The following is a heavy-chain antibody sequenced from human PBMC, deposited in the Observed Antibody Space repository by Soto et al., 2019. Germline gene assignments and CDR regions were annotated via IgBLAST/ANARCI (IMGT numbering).Heavy chain of an antibody. CDR3: AKFRGGSISGWCFDH. CDR1: GFTFSGYA. CDR2: ITNGVGIT. J-gene: IGHJ4*02. V-gene: IGHV3-23*01. Sequence: EVQLLESGGGLVQPGGSLRLSCAASGFTFSGYAMSWVRQAPGKGLEWVSVITNGVGITNYADSVKGRFTISKDNSKNTLYLQMDSLRAEDTAIYYCAKFRGGSISGWCFDHWGQGTLVTVSS. D-gene: IGHD3-16*01.